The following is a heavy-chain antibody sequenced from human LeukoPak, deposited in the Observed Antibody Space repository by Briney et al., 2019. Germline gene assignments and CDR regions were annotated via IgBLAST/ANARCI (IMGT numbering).Heavy chain of an antibody. J-gene: IGHJ6*02. CDR3: ARDRTTHYYYYGMGV. Sequence: SETLSLTCTVSGGSISSYYWSWIRQPPGKGLEWIGYIYYSGSTNYNPSLKSRVTISVDTSKNQFSLKLSSVTAADTAVYYCARDRTTHYYYYGMGVWGQGTTVTVSS. CDR2: IYYSGST. D-gene: IGHD1-14*01. CDR1: GGSISSYY. V-gene: IGHV4-59*01.